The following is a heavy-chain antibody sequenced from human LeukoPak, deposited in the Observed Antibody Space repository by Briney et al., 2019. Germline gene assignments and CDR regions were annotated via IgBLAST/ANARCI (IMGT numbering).Heavy chain of an antibody. CDR3: ARPPGMDPFVLGY. D-gene: IGHD3/OR15-3a*01. J-gene: IGHJ4*02. V-gene: IGHV3-48*03. CDR1: GFTFSSYE. Sequence: PGGSLRLSCAASGFTFSSYEMNWVRQAPGKGLEWVSYISSSGSTIYYADSVKGRFTISRDNSKNTLYLQMNSLRAEDTAVYYCARPPGMDPFVLGYWGQGTLVTVSS. CDR2: ISSSGSTI.